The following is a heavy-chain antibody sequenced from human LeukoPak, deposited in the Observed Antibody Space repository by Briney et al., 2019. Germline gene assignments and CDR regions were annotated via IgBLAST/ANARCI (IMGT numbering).Heavy chain of an antibody. D-gene: IGHD1-26*01. V-gene: IGHV1-18*01. J-gene: IGHJ6*03. CDR3: ARRFGEWEYYYYYYMDV. CDR2: ISAYNGNT. Sequence: ASVKVSCKASGYTFTSYGISWVRQAPGQGLEWMGWISAYNGNTNYAQKLQGRVTMTTDTSTSTAYMELRSLRSDDTAVYYCARRFGEWEYYYYYYMDVWGKGTTVTVSS. CDR1: GYTFTSYG.